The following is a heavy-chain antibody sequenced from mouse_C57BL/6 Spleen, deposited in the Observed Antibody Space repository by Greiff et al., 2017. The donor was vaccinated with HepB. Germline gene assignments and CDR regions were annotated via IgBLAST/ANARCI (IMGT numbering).Heavy chain of an antibody. J-gene: IGHJ2*01. D-gene: IGHD2-2*01. CDR3: TRGSTMVKGDYFDY. CDR2: ISSGGDYI. CDR1: GFTFSSYA. Sequence: EVQLVESGEGLVKPGGSLKLSCAASGFTFSSYAMSWVRQTPEKRLEWVAYISSGGDYIYYADTVKGRFTISRDNARNTLYLQMSSLKSEDTAMYYCTRGSTMVKGDYFDYWGQGTTLTVSS. V-gene: IGHV5-9-1*02.